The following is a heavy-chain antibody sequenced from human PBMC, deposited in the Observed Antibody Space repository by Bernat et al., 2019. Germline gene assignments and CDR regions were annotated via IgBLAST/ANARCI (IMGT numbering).Heavy chain of an antibody. D-gene: IGHD6-13*01. J-gene: IGHJ5*02. V-gene: IGHV3-30-3*01. CDR3: ARIGTGRPFDP. CDR2: ISYDGSNK. CDR1: GFTFSSYA. Sequence: VQLLESGGGLVQPGRSLRLSCAASGFTFSSYAMHWVRQAPGKGLEWVAVISYDGSNKYYADSVKGRFTISRDNSKNTLYLQMNSLRAEDTAVYYCARIGTGRPFDPWGQGTLVTVSS.